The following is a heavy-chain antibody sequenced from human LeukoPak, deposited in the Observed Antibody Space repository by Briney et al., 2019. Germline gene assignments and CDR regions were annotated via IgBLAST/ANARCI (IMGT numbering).Heavy chain of an antibody. Sequence: PGGSLRLSCAASGFTFGTYAMHWVRQAPGKGLEWVAVISYDGSTKYYADSVKGRFTISRDNSKNTLYLQINNLRPEDTAVYYCARGDILTGPSYFDYWGQGTLVTVSS. CDR3: ARGDILTGPSYFDY. J-gene: IGHJ4*02. CDR1: GFTFGTYA. D-gene: IGHD3-9*01. V-gene: IGHV3-30-3*01. CDR2: ISYDGSTK.